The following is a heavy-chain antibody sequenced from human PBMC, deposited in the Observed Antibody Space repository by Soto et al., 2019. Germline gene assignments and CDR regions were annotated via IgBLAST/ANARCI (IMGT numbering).Heavy chain of an antibody. CDR1: GFTFSHYA. D-gene: IGHD1-7*01. CDR2: ISYDGSKK. Sequence: QAQLVESGGGVVQPGRSLRLSCAASGFTFSHYAMHWVRQAPGKGLEWVAIISYDGSKKYYGDSVKGRCTISRDNSKNTLYLQMNSLRVEGTAVYYCARDVAGKNYFDPWGQGTPVTVSS. CDR3: ARDVAGKNYFDP. V-gene: IGHV3-30-3*01. J-gene: IGHJ5*02.